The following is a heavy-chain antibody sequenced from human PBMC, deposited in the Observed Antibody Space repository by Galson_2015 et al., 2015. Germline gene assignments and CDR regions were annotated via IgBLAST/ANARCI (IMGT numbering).Heavy chain of an antibody. CDR2: IYSGGST. CDR1: GFTVSSNY. V-gene: IGHV3-53*01. D-gene: IGHD4-23*01. J-gene: IGHJ4*02. CDR3: ARDAGAHFGGFGSN. Sequence: SLRLSCAASGFTVSSNYMSWVRQAPGEGLEWVSVIYSGGSTYYADSVKGRFTISRDNSKNTLYLQMNSLRAEDTAVYYCARDAGAHFGGFGSNWGQGTLVTLSS.